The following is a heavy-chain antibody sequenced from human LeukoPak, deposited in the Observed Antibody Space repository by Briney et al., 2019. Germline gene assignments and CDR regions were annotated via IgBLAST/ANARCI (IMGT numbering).Heavy chain of an antibody. D-gene: IGHD6-25*01. CDR1: GGSISSYY. V-gene: IGHV4-4*07. Sequence: PSETLSLTCTVSGGSISSYYWSWIRQPAGKGLEWIGRIYTSGSTNYNPSLKSRVTMSVDTSKNQFSLKMSSVTAADTAVYYCERRSLYCSDDAFDIWGQGTMVTVSS. J-gene: IGHJ3*02. CDR2: IYTSGST. CDR3: ERRSLYCSDDAFDI.